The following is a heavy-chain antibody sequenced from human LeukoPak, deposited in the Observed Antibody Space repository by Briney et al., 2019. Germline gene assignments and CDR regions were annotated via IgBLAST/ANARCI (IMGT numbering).Heavy chain of an antibody. V-gene: IGHV4-4*07. D-gene: IGHD6-19*01. CDR1: GGSISTYY. CDR3: ARGGSSGPDY. CDR2: IYTSGTT. J-gene: IGHJ4*02. Sequence: SETLSLTCTVSGGSISTYYWTWIRQPAGKGLGWIGRIYTSGTTNYNPSLKSRVTISVDKSKKQFSLKLSSVTAADTAVYYCARGGSSGPDYWGQGTLVTVSS.